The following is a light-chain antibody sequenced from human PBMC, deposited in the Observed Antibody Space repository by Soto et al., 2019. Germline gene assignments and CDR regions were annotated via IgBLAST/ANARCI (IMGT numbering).Light chain of an antibody. CDR3: SSYTSSSSLVL. CDR2: DVS. Sequence: QSVLTQPASVSGSPGQSITISCTGTSRDVGGHDYVSWYQQYPGKAPKLMIYDVSNRPSGVSIRFSASKSGNTASLTISGLQAEDQADYYCSSYTSSSSLVLFGGGTKLTVL. CDR1: SRDVGGHDY. V-gene: IGLV2-14*03. J-gene: IGLJ2*01.